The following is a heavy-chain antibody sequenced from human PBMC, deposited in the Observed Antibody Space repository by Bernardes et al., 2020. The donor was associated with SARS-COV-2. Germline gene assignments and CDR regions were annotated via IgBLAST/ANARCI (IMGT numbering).Heavy chain of an antibody. CDR1: GFTFDDYG. CDR2: INWNGGST. D-gene: IGHD3-10*01. V-gene: IGHV3-20*01. CDR3: ARDHQPKLWFGERGFDP. J-gene: IGHJ5*02. Sequence: GGSLRLSCAASGFTFDDYGMSWVRQAPGKGLEWVSGINWNGGSTGYADSVKGRFTISRDNAKNSLYLQMNSLRAEDTALYHCARDHQPKLWFGERGFDPWGQGTLVTVSS.